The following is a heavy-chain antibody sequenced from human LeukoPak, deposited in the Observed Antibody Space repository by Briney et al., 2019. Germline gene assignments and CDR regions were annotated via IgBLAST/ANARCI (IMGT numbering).Heavy chain of an antibody. CDR1: GGSIISSSYY. J-gene: IGHJ4*02. D-gene: IGHD3-22*01. CDR3: TRLLHDSRGYYYFDY. V-gene: IGHV4-39*01. CDR2: IHFSRSP. Sequence: SETLSLTCTVSGGSIISSSYYWGWIRQPPEKGLEWIGSIHFSRSPYHNPSLKSRVTMSVDTSKNQVSLKLSSVTAADTAVYFCTRLLHDSRGYYYFDYWGQGTLATVSS.